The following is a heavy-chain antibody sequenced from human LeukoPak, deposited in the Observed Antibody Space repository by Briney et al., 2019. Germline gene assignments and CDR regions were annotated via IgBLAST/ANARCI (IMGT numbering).Heavy chain of an antibody. J-gene: IGHJ4*02. D-gene: IGHD3-10*01. V-gene: IGHV1-2*02. CDR3: ARDRGLYGSGSRGPYFDY. CDR2: ITPNSGGT. Sequence: ASVKVSCKASGYTFTGYYMHWVRQAPGQGLEWMGWITPNSGGTNYAQKFQGRVTMTRDTSISTAYMELSMLRSDDTAVYYCARDRGLYGSGSRGPYFDYWGQGTLVTVSS. CDR1: GYTFTGYY.